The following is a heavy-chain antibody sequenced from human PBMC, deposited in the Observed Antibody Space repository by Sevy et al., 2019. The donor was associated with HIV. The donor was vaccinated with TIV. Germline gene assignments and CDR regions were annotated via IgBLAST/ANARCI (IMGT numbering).Heavy chain of an antibody. V-gene: IGHV3-23*01. CDR3: ARDPRMYGDYLLAYFDY. J-gene: IGHJ4*02. CDR2: ISISGVTT. CDR1: RFTFSNYA. D-gene: IGHD2-8*01. Sequence: GGSLRLSCAASRFTFSNYAMRWVRQAPGKGPEWVSGISISGVTTYYADSVKGRFTISRDNSKNTLLLQMDSLRAEDTAVYYCARDPRMYGDYLLAYFDYWGQGTLVTVSS.